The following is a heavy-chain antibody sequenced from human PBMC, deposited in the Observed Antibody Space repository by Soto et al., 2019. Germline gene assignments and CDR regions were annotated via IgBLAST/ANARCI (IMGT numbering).Heavy chain of an antibody. J-gene: IGHJ5*02. CDR3: AREYSLAGSGSSYNVENWFDP. Sequence: SVKVSCKASGGTFSSYAISWVRQAPGQGLEWMGGIIPIFGTANYAQKFQGRVTITADKSTSTTYMELSSLRSEDTAVYYRAREYSLAGSGSSYNVENWFDPWGQGTLVTVYS. CDR2: IIPIFGTA. CDR1: GGTFSSYA. V-gene: IGHV1-69*06. D-gene: IGHD3-10*01.